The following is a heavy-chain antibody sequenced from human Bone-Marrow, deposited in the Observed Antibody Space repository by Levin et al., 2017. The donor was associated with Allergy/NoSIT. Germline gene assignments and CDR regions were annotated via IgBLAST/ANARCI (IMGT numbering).Heavy chain of an antibody. D-gene: IGHD1-26*01. CDR3: VRGGGSLLGDY. CDR2: ISSRSSII. Sequence: LSLTCAASGFIFSDYYMSWIRQSPGKGLEWISYISSRSSIIIYADSVKGRFSISRDNAENSLYQQMNSLRVEDTAVYYCVRGGGSLLGDYWGQGILVTVSS. V-gene: IGHV3-11*01. CDR1: GFIFSDYY. J-gene: IGHJ4*02.